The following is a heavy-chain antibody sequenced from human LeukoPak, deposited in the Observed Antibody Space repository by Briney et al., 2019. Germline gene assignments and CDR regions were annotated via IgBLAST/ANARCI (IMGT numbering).Heavy chain of an antibody. V-gene: IGHV3-48*03. CDR3: ARGGTRDYFDY. CDR2: ISSSGSTI. J-gene: IGHJ4*02. Sequence: GGSLRLSCAASGFTFSSYEMNWVRQAPGKGLEWVSYISSSGSTIYYADSVKGRFTISRDNAKNSLYLQMNSLRAEDTAVYYCARGGTRDYFDYWGQGTLVTVSS. D-gene: IGHD3-10*01. CDR1: GFTFSSYE.